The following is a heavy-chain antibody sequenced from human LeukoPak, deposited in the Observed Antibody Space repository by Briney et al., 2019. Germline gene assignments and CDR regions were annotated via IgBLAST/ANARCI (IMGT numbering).Heavy chain of an antibody. CDR3: ARDNHRTDYGMDV. CDR2: INPSGGST. D-gene: IGHD1-14*01. V-gene: IGHV1-46*01. CDR1: GYTFTGYY. Sequence: ASVKVSCKASGYTFTGYYMHWVRQAPGQGLEWMGIINPSGGSTSYAQKFQGRVTMTRDTSTSTVYMELSSLRSEDTAVYYCARDNHRTDYGMDVWGQGTTVTVSS. J-gene: IGHJ6*02.